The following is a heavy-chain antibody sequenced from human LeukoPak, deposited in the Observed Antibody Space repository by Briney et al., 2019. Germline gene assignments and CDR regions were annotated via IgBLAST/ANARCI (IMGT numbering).Heavy chain of an antibody. V-gene: IGHV4/OR15-8*02. D-gene: IGHD1-26*01. Sequence: PSETLFLTCGVSGGSISGTNWWRWVRQPPGQGLEWIGEISLAGQTNYNPSLNGRVTMSLDKSSNQLSLHLTSVTAADTATYFCSRESGPFCPFGYWGQGTLVIVSS. CDR3: SRESGPFCPFGY. CDR1: GGSISGTNW. J-gene: IGHJ4*02. CDR2: ISLAGQT.